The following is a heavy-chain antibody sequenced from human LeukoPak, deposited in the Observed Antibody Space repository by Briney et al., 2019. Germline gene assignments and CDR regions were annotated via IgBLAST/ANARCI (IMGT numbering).Heavy chain of an antibody. CDR2: IYTSGST. J-gene: IGHJ6*02. CDR3: ARMAGGNSVVYYYYGMDV. Sequence: PSETLSLTCAVYGGSFSGYYWSWIRQPAGKGLEWIGRIYTSGSTNYNPSLKSRVTMSVDTSKNQFSLKLSSVTAADTAVYYCARMAGGNSVVYYYYGMDVWGQGTTVTVSS. CDR1: GGSFSGYY. V-gene: IGHV4-59*10. D-gene: IGHD4-23*01.